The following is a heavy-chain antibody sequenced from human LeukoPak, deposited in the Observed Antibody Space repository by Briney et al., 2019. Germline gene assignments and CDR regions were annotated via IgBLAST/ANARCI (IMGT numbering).Heavy chain of an antibody. V-gene: IGHV4-34*01. D-gene: IGHD3-9*01. CDR3: AIETYYDILTGPSGAFDI. CDR2: INHSGST. CDR1: GGSFSGYY. Sequence: PSETLSFTCAVYGGSFSGYYWSWIRQPPGKGLEWIGEINHSGSTNYNPSLKSRVTISVDTSKNQFSLKLSSVTAADTAVYYCAIETYYDILTGPSGAFDIWGQGTMVTVSS. J-gene: IGHJ3*02.